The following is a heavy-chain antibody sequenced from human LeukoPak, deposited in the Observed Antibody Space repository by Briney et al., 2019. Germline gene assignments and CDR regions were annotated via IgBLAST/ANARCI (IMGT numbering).Heavy chain of an antibody. V-gene: IGHV3-23*01. Sequence: GGSLRLSCAASGFTFGIYGMNWVRQAPGKGLEWVSAITGSGDNTYYAASVKGRFTISRDNSKDTLYLQMNSLRAEDTAVYYCIREVTGSSYFDYWGQGTLVTVSS. CDR2: ITGSGDNT. J-gene: IGHJ4*02. D-gene: IGHD1-26*01. CDR1: GFTFGIYG. CDR3: IREVTGSSYFDY.